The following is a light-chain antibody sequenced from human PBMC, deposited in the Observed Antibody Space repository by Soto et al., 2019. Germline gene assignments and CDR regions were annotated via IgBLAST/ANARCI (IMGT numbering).Light chain of an antibody. Sequence: QSVLTQPASVSGSPGQSITISCTGTSSDVGSYNLVSWYQQHPGKAPKLMIYEVSKRPSGVSNRFSGSKSGNTASLTISGLQAEDEADYYCCSYAGSSTLYVVFGGGTKLTGL. CDR2: EVS. CDR1: SSDVGSYNL. V-gene: IGLV2-23*02. J-gene: IGLJ2*01. CDR3: CSYAGSSTLYVV.